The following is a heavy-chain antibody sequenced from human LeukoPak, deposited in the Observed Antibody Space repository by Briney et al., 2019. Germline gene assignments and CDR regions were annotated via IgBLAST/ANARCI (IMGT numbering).Heavy chain of an antibody. CDR2: INHSGST. Sequence: SETLSLTCAVYGGPFSGYYWSWIRQPPGKGLEWIGEINHSGSTNYNPSLKSRVTISVDTSKNQFSLKLSSVTAADTAVYYCASRSFGDYGLDYWGQGTLVTVSS. J-gene: IGHJ4*02. CDR1: GGPFSGYY. V-gene: IGHV4-34*01. CDR3: ASRSFGDYGLDY. D-gene: IGHD4-17*01.